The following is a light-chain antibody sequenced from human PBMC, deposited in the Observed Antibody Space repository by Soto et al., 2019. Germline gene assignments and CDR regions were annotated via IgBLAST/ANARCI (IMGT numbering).Light chain of an antibody. V-gene: IGKV3-20*01. CDR1: QSLSNSF. CDR2: DTS. Sequence: IVLTQSPGTLSLSPGERATLSSRASQSLSNSFIAWYQQEPGQAPRLLIYDTSSRATGIPDRFSGSGSGTDFTLTISRLEPEDFSVFYCQQYGTSEIIFGQGTRLETK. J-gene: IGKJ5*01. CDR3: QQYGTSEII.